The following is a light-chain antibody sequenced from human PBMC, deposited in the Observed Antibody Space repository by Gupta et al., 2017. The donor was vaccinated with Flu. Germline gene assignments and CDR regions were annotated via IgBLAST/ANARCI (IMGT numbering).Light chain of an antibody. CDR1: SSDVGGYNS. CDR2: DVS. V-gene: IGLV2-14*01. Sequence: QSALTQPASVSGSPGQSITISCTGTSSDVGGYNSVSWFQQHPGKAPKLMVFDVSERPAGVSNRFSGSKSANTASLTISGLQAEDEADYYCSSDTSSGTRVFGGGTKLT. J-gene: IGLJ2*01. CDR3: SSDTSSGTRV.